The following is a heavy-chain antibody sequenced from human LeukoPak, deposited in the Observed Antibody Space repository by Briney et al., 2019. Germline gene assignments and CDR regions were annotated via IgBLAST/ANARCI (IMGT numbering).Heavy chain of an antibody. CDR1: GGSISSYH. CDR2: IYYSGST. CDR3: ARGGGQQLVGLGY. Sequence: SETLSLTCTVSGGSISSYHWSWIRQPPGKGLEWIGYIYYSGSTNYNPSLKSRVTISVDTSKNQFSLKLSSVTAADTAVYYCARGGGQQLVGLGYWGQGTLVTVSS. D-gene: IGHD6-13*01. V-gene: IGHV4-59*01. J-gene: IGHJ4*02.